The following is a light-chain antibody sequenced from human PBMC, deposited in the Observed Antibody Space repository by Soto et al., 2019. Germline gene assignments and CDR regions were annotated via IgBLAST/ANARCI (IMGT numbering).Light chain of an antibody. V-gene: IGKV3-20*01. CDR3: QQFCSSRPLP. CDR2: GAS. J-gene: IGKJ4*01. CDR1: QIVNSCY. Sequence: VFSQSPDTLSLSPGERATVSCGAIQIVNSCYLAWYQQKPGQAPRLLIYGASSRATGIPDRFSASGSATDFSLTIRRLEPEDSAVYYCQQFCSSRPLPFGGGSKADIK.